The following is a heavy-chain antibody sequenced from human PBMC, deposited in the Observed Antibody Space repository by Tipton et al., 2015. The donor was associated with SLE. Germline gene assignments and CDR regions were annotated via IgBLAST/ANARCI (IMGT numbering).Heavy chain of an antibody. D-gene: IGHD3-22*01. CDR1: GFTFSSYS. J-gene: IGHJ4*02. CDR3: TTDSSHYYDSSGYPWYFDY. V-gene: IGHV3-21*01. Sequence: SLRLSCAASGFTFSSYSMNWVRQAPGKGLEWVSSISSSSSYIYYADSVKGRFTISRDNAKNSLYLQMNSLRAEDTAVYYCTTDSSHYYDSSGYPWYFDYWGQGTLVTVSS. CDR2: ISSSSSYI.